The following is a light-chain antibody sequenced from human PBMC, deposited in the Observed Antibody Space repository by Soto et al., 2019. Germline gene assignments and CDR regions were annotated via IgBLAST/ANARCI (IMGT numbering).Light chain of an antibody. V-gene: IGKV1-5*01. CDR2: AAS. Sequence: GDSVTITCRASQSISSWLAWYQQQPGKAPHLLIYAASNLQSGVPSRFSGSGSGTDFTLTISSLQPEDFAVYYCQQYGSSPTFGQGTKVDIK. CDR1: QSISSW. J-gene: IGKJ1*01. CDR3: QQYGSSPT.